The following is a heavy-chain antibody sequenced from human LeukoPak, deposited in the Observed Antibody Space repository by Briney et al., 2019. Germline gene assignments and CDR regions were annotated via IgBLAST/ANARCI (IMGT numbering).Heavy chain of an antibody. D-gene: IGHD2-21*02. V-gene: IGHV4-34*01. CDR3: ARVVTAPTHYFDY. J-gene: IGHJ4*02. CDR2: INHSGST. Sequence: TSETLSLTCAVYGGSFSGYYWSWIRQPPGKGLEWIGEINHSGSTNYNLSLKSRVTISVDTSKNQFSLKLSSVTAADTAVYYCARVVTAPTHYFDYWGQGTLVTVSS. CDR1: GGSFSGYY.